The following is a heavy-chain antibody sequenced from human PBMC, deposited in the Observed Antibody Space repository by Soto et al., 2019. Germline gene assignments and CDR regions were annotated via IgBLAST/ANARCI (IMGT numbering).Heavy chain of an antibody. Sequence: EVHLLESGGGLVHPGESLRLSCGASGFTVSSCVMTWVRQAPGKGLEWVSCITDSGTGTYYADSVKGRFTISRDNSKNTMYLQMNNLRAEDTGVYYCAKGLINGRWYAEDWGQGTLVTVSS. D-gene: IGHD6-13*01. V-gene: IGHV3-23*01. CDR1: GFTVSSCV. CDR2: ITDSGTGT. CDR3: AKGLINGRWYAED. J-gene: IGHJ4*02.